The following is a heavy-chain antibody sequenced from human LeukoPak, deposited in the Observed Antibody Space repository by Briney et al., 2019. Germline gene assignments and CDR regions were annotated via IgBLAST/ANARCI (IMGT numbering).Heavy chain of an antibody. J-gene: IGHJ5*02. CDR2: MNPNSGNT. V-gene: IGHV1-8*03. CDR1: GYTFTSYD. D-gene: IGHD1-20*01. Sequence: ASVKVSCKASGYTFTSYDINWVRQATGQGLEWMGWMNPNSGNTGYAQKFQGRVTITRNTSISTAYMELSSLRSEDTAVYYCARANRYRGITGTRWFDPWGQGTLVTVSS. CDR3: ARANRYRGITGTRWFDP.